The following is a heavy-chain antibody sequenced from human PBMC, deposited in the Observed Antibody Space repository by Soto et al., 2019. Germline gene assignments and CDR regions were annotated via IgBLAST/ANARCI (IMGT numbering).Heavy chain of an antibody. CDR3: ARAGYSLVSHLREGIYYYYMDV. Sequence: SETLSLTCTVSGGSISSYYWSWIRQPPGKGLEWIGYIYYSGSTNYNPSLKGRVTISVDTSKNQFSLRLSSVTAADTAVYYCARAGYSLVSHLREGIYYYYMDVWGKGTTVTVSS. CDR2: IYYSGST. J-gene: IGHJ6*03. V-gene: IGHV4-59*01. CDR1: GGSISSYY. D-gene: IGHD6-13*01.